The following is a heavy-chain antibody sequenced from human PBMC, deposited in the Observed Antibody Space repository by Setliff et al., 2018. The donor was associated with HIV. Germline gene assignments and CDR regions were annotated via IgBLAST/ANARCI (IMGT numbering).Heavy chain of an antibody. CDR3: ATFRRGSRRYYYYMDV. D-gene: IGHD3-10*01. V-gene: IGHV1-24*01. J-gene: IGHJ6*03. CDR2: FDPEDGET. CDR1: GYPLTDFS. Sequence: ASVKVSCKVSGYPLTDFSIHWVRQAPGKGLEWMGGFDPEDGETIYAQKLQGRVTMTEDTSTNTAYMELSSLRSEDTALYYCATFRRGSRRYYYYMDVWGKGTTVTVSS.